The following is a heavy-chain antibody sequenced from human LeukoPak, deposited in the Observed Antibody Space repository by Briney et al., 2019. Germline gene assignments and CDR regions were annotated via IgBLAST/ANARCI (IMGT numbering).Heavy chain of an antibody. CDR1: GGSISSGTYY. Sequence: SETLSLTCIVSGGSISSGTYYWGWIRQPPGKGLEWIGSIYYSGSTYYNPSLKSRVTISVDTSKNQFSLKLSSVSATDTAVYYCVSPRGFSYGYFDYWGQGTLVTVSS. CDR3: VSPRGFSYGYFDY. CDR2: IYYSGST. V-gene: IGHV4-39*01. D-gene: IGHD5-18*01. J-gene: IGHJ4*02.